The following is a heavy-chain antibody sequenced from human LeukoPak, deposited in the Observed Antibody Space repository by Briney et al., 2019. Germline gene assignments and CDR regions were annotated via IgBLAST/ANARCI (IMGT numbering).Heavy chain of an antibody. CDR1: GFTISNFW. J-gene: IGHJ4*02. D-gene: IGHD3-22*01. Sequence: PGGSLRLSCAVSGFTISNFWMSWVRQAPGKGLEWVATIKEDGSEQYYVNFVKGRFTISRDNAKNSLYLQMNSLGAEDTAVYYCARDFTMIIQVPDYWGQGTLVTVSS. V-gene: IGHV3-7*03. CDR2: IKEDGSEQ. CDR3: ARDFTMIIQVPDY.